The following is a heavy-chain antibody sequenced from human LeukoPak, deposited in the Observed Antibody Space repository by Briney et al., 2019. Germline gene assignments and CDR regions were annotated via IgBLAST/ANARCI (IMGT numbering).Heavy chain of an antibody. CDR2: INPSGGST. CDR1: GYTFTSYY. V-gene: IGHV1-46*01. J-gene: IGHJ4*02. Sequence: AASVKVSCKASGYTFTSYYMHWVRQAPGQGLEWMGIINPSGGSTSYAQKFQGRVTMTRDMSTSTVYMELSSLRSEDTAVYYCARTYYYDSSGYPTPWFDYWGQGTLVAVSS. D-gene: IGHD3-22*01. CDR3: ARTYYYDSSGYPTPWFDY.